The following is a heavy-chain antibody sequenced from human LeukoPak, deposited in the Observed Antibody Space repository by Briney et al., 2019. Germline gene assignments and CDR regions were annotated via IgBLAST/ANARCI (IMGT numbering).Heavy chain of an antibody. J-gene: IGHJ3*01. D-gene: IGHD3-22*01. V-gene: IGHV3-66*02. Sequence: GGSLRLSCAVSGFTVSSNHMNWVRQAPGKGLEWVSVIYSGGSTHYADSVKGRFTISRDNSKNTLYLQMNSLRAEDTAVYYCAREIYYYDSSGYYDWGQGTMVTVSS. CDR3: AREIYYYDSSGYYD. CDR1: GFTVSSNH. CDR2: IYSGGST.